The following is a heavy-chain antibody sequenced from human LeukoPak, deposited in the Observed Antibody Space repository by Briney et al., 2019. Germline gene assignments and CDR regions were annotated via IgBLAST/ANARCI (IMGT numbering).Heavy chain of an antibody. CDR1: GGTFNSYA. V-gene: IGHV1-69*01. CDR2: FIPIFGTA. Sequence: AVNVSCKASGGTFNSYAISWVRQAPGQGFEWMGGFIPIFGTANYAQKFQGRVMITADESTSTAYMDLNSLRSEDTAVYYCARSPPGLIYMDVWGKGTTVSVSS. D-gene: IGHD2-8*01. CDR3: ARSPPGLIYMDV. J-gene: IGHJ6*03.